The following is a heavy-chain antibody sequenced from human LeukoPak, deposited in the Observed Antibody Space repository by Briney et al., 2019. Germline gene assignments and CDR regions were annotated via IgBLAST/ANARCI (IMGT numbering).Heavy chain of an antibody. CDR1: GGSFSGYY. V-gene: IGHV4-34*01. CDR2: INHSGST. Sequence: SETLSLTCAVYGGSFSGYYWSWIRQPPGKGLEWIGEINHSGSTNYNPSLKSRVTISVDTSKNQFSLKLSSVTAADTAVYYCARVGHGDDAFDIWGQGTMVTASS. CDR3: ARVGHGDDAFDI. D-gene: IGHD4-17*01. J-gene: IGHJ3*02.